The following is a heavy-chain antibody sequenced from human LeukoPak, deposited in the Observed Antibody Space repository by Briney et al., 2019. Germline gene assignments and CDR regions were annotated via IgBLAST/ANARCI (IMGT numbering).Heavy chain of an antibody. D-gene: IGHD4-11*01. CDR1: GGSISNGSYY. Sequence: SQTLSLTCTVSGGSISNGSYYWSWIRQPAGKGLEWIGRIYTSGSTNYNPSLKSRVTISVDTSKNQFSLKLSSVTAADTAVYYCARASDYIANWFDPWGQGTLVTVSS. J-gene: IGHJ5*02. CDR3: ARASDYIANWFDP. CDR2: IYTSGST. V-gene: IGHV4-61*02.